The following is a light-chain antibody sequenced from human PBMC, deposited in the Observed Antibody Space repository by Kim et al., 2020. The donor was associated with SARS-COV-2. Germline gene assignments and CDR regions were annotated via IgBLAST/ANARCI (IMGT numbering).Light chain of an antibody. Sequence: APGTTDRISCGGNKDGRGSVHACQQKPGQAPVLVMYYDTDRHSGIPERFSGSDSGNTATLTISRGEAEDEADDDCQVWERSSDHVVFGGGTQLTVL. CDR3: QVWERSSDHVV. CDR2: YDT. J-gene: IGLJ2*01. CDR1: KDGRGS. V-gene: IGLV3-21*01.